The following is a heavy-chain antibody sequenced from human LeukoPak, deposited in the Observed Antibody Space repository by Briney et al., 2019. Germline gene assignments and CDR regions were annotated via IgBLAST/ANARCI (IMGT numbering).Heavy chain of an antibody. CDR1: GFTISSSG. D-gene: IGHD1-1*01. CDR3: AKDGHWTFDY. CDR2: IGHEGSNK. J-gene: IGHJ4*02. V-gene: IGHV3-30*02. Sequence: GGSLRLSCAASGFTISSSGMHWVRQAPGKGLAWVAFIGHEGSNKYYADSVKGRFTISRDDSKNTLYLQMNSLRAEDTAVYYCAKDGHWTFDYWGQGTLVTVSS.